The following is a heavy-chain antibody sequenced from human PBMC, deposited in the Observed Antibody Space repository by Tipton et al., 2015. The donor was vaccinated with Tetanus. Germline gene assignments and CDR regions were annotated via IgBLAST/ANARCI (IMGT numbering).Heavy chain of an antibody. D-gene: IGHD1-26*01. J-gene: IGHJ6*02. Sequence: SLRLSCVASGFIVSSHYMSWVRQAPGKGLEWVSVMYSGGDTYHVDSVKGRFTISRDNAKNSLYLQMNSLRAEDTAVFYCARSGYYYGLDVWGQGTTVTVSS. CDR1: GFIVSSHY. V-gene: IGHV3-53*01. CDR2: MYSGGDT. CDR3: ARSGYYYGLDV.